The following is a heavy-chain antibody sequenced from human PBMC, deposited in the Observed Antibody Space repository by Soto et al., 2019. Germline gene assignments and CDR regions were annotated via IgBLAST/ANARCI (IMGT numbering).Heavy chain of an antibody. Sequence: QVQLVQSGAEVKKPGSSVKVSCKASGGTFSSYTISWVRQAPGQGLEWMGRIIPILGIANYAQKFQGRVTITADKTTSTAYMEVRSLRSEDTPVYYCASIAAADQAEYFQHWGQGTLVTVSS. CDR1: GGTFSSYT. CDR2: IIPILGIA. J-gene: IGHJ1*01. CDR3: ASIAAADQAEYFQH. V-gene: IGHV1-69*02. D-gene: IGHD6-13*01.